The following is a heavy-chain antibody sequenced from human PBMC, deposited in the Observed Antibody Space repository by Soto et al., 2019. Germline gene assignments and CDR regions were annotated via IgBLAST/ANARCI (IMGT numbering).Heavy chain of an antibody. V-gene: IGHV3-64*02. CDR2: ISSDGNLT. D-gene: IGHD2-2*02. CDR1: GFIFSGFP. J-gene: IGHJ6*02. CDR3: ARGRIPYGMDV. Sequence: VSLRLSCAASGFIFSGFPMHWVRQSPGKGLEYVAAISSDGNLTFYAESVRGRFTVSRDNFKNTLYLQMGSLRLEDMAVYYCARGRIPYGMDVWGHGTTVTVSS.